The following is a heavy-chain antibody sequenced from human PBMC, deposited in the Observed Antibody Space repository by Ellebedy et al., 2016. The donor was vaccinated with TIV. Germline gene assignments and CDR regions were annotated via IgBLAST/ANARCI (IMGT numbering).Heavy chain of an antibody. V-gene: IGHV3-30-3*01. CDR3: AREVQPLSTKFDY. Sequence: GESLKISCAASGFTLSSYAMHWVRQAPGKALERVAVISYDENNKDYADSVKGRFPNSRDNSKNTLYLQMNSLRTEDTAVYYCAREVQPLSTKFDYWGQGTLVTVSS. CDR1: GFTLSSYA. J-gene: IGHJ4*02. D-gene: IGHD5-24*01. CDR2: ISYDENNK.